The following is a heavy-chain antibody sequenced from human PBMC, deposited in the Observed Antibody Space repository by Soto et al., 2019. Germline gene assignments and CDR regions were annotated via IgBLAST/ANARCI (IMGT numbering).Heavy chain of an antibody. CDR3: AKRMAGIVVVVAATRPFDY. D-gene: IGHD2-15*01. Sequence: EVQLLEPGGGLVQPGGSLRLSCAASGFTFSSYAMSWVRQAPGKGLEWVSAISGSGGSTYYADSVKGRFTISRDNSKNTLYLQMNSLRAEDTAVYYCAKRMAGIVVVVAATRPFDYWGQGTLVTVSS. CDR1: GFTFSSYA. CDR2: ISGSGGST. J-gene: IGHJ4*02. V-gene: IGHV3-23*01.